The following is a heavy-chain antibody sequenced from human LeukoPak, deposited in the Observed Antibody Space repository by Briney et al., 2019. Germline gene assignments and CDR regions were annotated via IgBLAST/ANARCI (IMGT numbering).Heavy chain of an antibody. V-gene: IGHV3-21*01. CDR3: ARDFSVGDAFDI. CDR1: GFTFSSYH. D-gene: IGHD5/OR15-5a*01. J-gene: IGHJ3*02. CDR2: ISTSRNYI. Sequence: GGSLRLSCVVSGFTFSSYHMNWVRQAPGKGLEWVSSISTSRNYIYYADSVKGRFTISRDNAKNSLYLQMNSLRAEDTAVYYCARDFSVGDAFDIWGQGTMVTVSS.